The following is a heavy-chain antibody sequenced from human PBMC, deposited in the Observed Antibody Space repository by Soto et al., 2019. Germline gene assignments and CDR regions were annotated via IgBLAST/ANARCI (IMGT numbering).Heavy chain of an antibody. Sequence: QVHLVESGGGVVQPGRSLRLSCAASGFTFNTYGMHWVRLAPGKGLEWVTVISYDGSSQNYADSVKGRFTISSDNSKNTLYLQMNSLRAEDTAVYYRAKDRGSGWYNFPAPIDSWGQGTLVTVPS. J-gene: IGHJ5*02. CDR3: AKDRGSGWYNFPAPIDS. CDR1: GFTFNTYG. CDR2: ISYDGSSQ. V-gene: IGHV3-30*18. D-gene: IGHD6-19*01.